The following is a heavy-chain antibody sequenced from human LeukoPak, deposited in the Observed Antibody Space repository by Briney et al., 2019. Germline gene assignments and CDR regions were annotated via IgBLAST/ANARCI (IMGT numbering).Heavy chain of an antibody. CDR2: INHSGST. CDR3: ARASDSSGYDHDY. V-gene: IGHV4-34*01. J-gene: IGHJ4*02. Sequence: SETLSLTCAVYGGPFSGYYWSWIRQPPGKGLEWIGEINHSGSTNYNPSLKSRVTISVDTSKNQFSLKLSSVTAADTAVYYCARASDSSGYDHDYWGQGTLVTVSS. CDR1: GGPFSGYY. D-gene: IGHD6-19*01.